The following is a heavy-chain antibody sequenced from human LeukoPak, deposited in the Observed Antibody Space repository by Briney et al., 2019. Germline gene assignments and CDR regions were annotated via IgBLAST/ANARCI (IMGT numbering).Heavy chain of an antibody. CDR2: IYYSGNT. CDR3: ARNPRSGYFPHYHYYGMDV. J-gene: IGHJ6*02. V-gene: IGHV4-59*01. CDR1: GGSISSYY. Sequence: SETLSLTFTVSGGSISSYYWSWIRQPPGMGLEWIAYIYYSGNTRYNPSLQSRVTISVDTSKNQFSLKLSSVTAADTAVYYCARNPRSGYFPHYHYYGMDVWGQGTTVTVSS. D-gene: IGHD3-3*01.